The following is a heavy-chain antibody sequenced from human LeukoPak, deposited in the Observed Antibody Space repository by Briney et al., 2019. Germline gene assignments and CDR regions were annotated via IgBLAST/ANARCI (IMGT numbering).Heavy chain of an antibody. CDR2: IKQDGSER. V-gene: IGHV3-7*01. D-gene: IGHD6-19*01. J-gene: IGHJ4*02. Sequence: GGSLRLSCAASGFTFSGFSMSWVRQSPTKGLEWVANIKQDGSERYYVDSVKGRFTISRDNAKNSLSLQMNNLRVEDTAVYYCARAGWQWLVTGGDYWGQGTLVTVSS. CDR1: GFTFSGFS. CDR3: ARAGWQWLVTGGDY.